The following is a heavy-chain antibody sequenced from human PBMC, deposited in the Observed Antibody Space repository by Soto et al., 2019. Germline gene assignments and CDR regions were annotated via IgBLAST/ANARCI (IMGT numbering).Heavy chain of an antibody. D-gene: IGHD6-19*01. CDR1: GYTFTIYG. J-gene: IGHJ6*03. CDR3: ARVQWLTPYYYMDV. Sequence: APVKVSCKSSGYTFTIYGISWRRLAPGQGLEWMGWISAYNGNTNYAQKLQGRVTITTDTSTSTAYMELRSLRSDDTAVYYCARVQWLTPYYYMDVWGKGTTVTASS. CDR2: ISAYNGNT. V-gene: IGHV1-18*01.